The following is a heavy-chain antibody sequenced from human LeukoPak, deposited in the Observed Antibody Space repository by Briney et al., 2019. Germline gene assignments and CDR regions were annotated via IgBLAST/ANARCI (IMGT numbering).Heavy chain of an antibody. J-gene: IGHJ5*02. CDR3: AKTTDYGDDNWFDP. CDR1: GSTFNDYW. Sequence: GGSLRLSCSASGSTFNDYWMSWVRQAPGKGLEWVANLKQDGSEKYYVDSVKGRFTISRDNAKKSLYLQMNSLRAEDTAVYYCAKTTDYGDDNWFDPWGQGTLVTVSS. CDR2: LKQDGSEK. V-gene: IGHV3-7*05. D-gene: IGHD4-17*01.